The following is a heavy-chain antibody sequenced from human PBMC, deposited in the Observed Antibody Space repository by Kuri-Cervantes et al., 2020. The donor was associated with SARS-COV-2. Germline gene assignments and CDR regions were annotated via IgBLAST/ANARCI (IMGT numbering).Heavy chain of an antibody. V-gene: IGHV1-69*05. J-gene: IGHJ3*02. CDR1: GGTFSSYA. D-gene: IGHD2-2*01. CDR3: AGIYCSSTSCYPDAFDI. Sequence: SVKVSCKASGGTFSSYAISWVRQAPGQGLEWMGGIIPIFGTANYAQKFQGRVTITTDESTSTAYMELSSLRSEDTAVYYCAGIYCSSTSCYPDAFDIWGQGTMVTVS. CDR2: IIPIFGTA.